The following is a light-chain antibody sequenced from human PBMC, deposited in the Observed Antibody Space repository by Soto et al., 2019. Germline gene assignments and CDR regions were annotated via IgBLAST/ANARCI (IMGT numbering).Light chain of an antibody. CDR2: GAS. Sequence: IQLTQSPSSLSASVGDRVTITCRASQAISSYLAWYQQKPGRAPNLLIYGASTLQSGVPSRFSGSGSGTDFTLTISSLQPEDFATYYCQQLKSYPRTFGQGTKVEIK. V-gene: IGKV1-9*01. CDR1: QAISSY. CDR3: QQLKSYPRT. J-gene: IGKJ1*01.